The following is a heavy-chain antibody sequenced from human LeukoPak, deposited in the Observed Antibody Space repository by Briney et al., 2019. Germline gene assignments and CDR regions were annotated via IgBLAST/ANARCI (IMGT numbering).Heavy chain of an antibody. D-gene: IGHD2-2*01. CDR1: GVTFSSYA. J-gene: IGHJ4*02. CDR3: ARSYQLLLYYFDY. Sequence: SVKVSCKASGVTFSSYAISWVRQAPGQGLEWMGGIIPIFGTANYAQKFQGRVTITADESTSTAYMELSSLSSEDTAVYYCARSYQLLLYYFDYWGQGTLVTVSS. CDR2: IIPIFGTA. V-gene: IGHV1-69*13.